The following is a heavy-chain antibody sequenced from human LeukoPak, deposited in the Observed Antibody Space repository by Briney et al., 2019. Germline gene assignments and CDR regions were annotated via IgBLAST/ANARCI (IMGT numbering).Heavy chain of an antibody. CDR2: ISYDGSNK. CDR1: GFTFDDYG. CDR3: AKGGGLYCSGGSCYSLYFGY. V-gene: IGHV3-30*18. Sequence: GGSLRLSCAASGFTFDDYGMHWVRQAPGKGLEWVAVISYDGSNKYYADSVKGRFTISRDNSKNTLYLQMNSLRAEDTAVYYCAKGGGLYCSGGSCYSLYFGYWGQGTLVTVSS. D-gene: IGHD2-15*01. J-gene: IGHJ4*02.